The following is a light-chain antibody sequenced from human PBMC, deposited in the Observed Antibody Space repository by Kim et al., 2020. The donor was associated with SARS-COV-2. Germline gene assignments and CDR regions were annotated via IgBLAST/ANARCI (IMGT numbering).Light chain of an antibody. CDR1: QSLLHSNGYNY. Sequence: DIVMTQPPLSSPVTPGEPASISCRSSQSLLHSNGYNYLDWYLQKPGQSPQLLIYLGSNRASGVPDRFSGSGSGTDFTLKISRVEAEDVGVYYCMQALQTSFTFGPGPKVDIK. V-gene: IGKV2-28*01. CDR3: MQALQTSFT. J-gene: IGKJ3*01. CDR2: LGS.